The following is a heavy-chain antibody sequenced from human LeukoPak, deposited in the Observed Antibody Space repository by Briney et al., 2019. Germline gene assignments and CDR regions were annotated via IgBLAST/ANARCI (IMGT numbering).Heavy chain of an antibody. J-gene: IGHJ5*02. D-gene: IGHD2-15*01. CDR3: ARETLYCSGGSCYHTGHNWFDP. V-gene: IGHV4-59*01. CDR2: IYYSGST. Sequence: PSETLSPTCTVSGGSISSYYWSWIRQPPGKGLEWIGYIYYSGSTNYNPSLKSRVTISVDTSKNQFSLKLSSVTAADTAVYYCARETLYCSGGSCYHTGHNWFDPWGQGTLVTVSS. CDR1: GGSISSYY.